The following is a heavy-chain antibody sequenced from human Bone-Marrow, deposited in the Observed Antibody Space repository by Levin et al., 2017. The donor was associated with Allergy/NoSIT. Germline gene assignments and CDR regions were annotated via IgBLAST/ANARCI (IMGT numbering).Heavy chain of an antibody. V-gene: IGHV1-46*01. CDR3: ARAGESSGSYSYYYYGMDV. D-gene: IGHD1-26*01. J-gene: IGHJ6*02. Sequence: ASVKVSCKASGYTFTSYYMHWVRQAPGQGLEWMGIINPSGGSTSYAQKFQGRVTMTRDTSTSTVYMELSSLRSEDTAVYYCARAGESSGSYSYYYYGMDVWGQGTTVTVSS. CDR2: INPSGGST. CDR1: GYTFTSYY.